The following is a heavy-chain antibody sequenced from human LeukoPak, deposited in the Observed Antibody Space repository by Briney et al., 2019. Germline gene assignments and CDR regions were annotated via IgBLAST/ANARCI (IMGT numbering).Heavy chain of an antibody. D-gene: IGHD3-10*01. CDR3: ARHESRMVRGVIRN. Sequence: PSETLSLTCTVSGGSIGSSSYYWGWIRQPPGKGLEWIGSIYYSGSTYYNPSLKSRVTISVDTSKNQFSLKLSSVTAADTAVYYCARHESRMVRGVIRNWGQGTLVTVSS. CDR2: IYYSGST. CDR1: GGSIGSSSYY. J-gene: IGHJ4*02. V-gene: IGHV4-39*01.